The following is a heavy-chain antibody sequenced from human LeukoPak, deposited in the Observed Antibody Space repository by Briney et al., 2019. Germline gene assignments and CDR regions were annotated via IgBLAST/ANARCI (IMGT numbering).Heavy chain of an antibody. CDR2: ISAYNGNT. CDR3: ARHRLSRGVVVPAAPTFFDY. Sequence: ASVKVSRKASGYTFTSYGISWVRQAPGQGLEWMGWISAYNGNTNYAQKLQGRVTMTTDTSTSTAYMELRSLRSDDTAVYYCARHRLSRGVVVPAAPTFFDYWGQGTLVTVSS. J-gene: IGHJ4*02. CDR1: GYTFTSYG. V-gene: IGHV1-18*01. D-gene: IGHD2-2*01.